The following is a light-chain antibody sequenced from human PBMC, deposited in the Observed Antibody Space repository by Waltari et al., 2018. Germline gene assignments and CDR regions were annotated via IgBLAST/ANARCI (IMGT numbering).Light chain of an antibody. J-gene: IGLJ2*01. Sequence: SSELTQDPAVSVALGQTVRITCQGDSLRSYYASWYQQKPGQAPVLVIYGKNTRPSGIPDRFSGSSSGNTASLTITGAQAEDEADYYCNSRDSSGNHRDVVFGGGTKLTVL. CDR2: GKN. CDR1: SLRSYY. CDR3: NSRDSSGNHRDVV. V-gene: IGLV3-19*01.